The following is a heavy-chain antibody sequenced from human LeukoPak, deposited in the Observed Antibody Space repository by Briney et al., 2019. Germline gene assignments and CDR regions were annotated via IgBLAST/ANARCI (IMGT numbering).Heavy chain of an antibody. Sequence: GSLRLSCAASGFTFSSNSMNWVRQAPGKGLEWISYISSGSSTIYYADSVRGRFTISRDTAKNSLYLQMNSLRAEDTAVYYCAKESPYYDFWSGYYTGGYYYGMDVWGQGTTVTVSS. CDR2: ISSGSSTI. CDR3: AKESPYYDFWSGYYTGGYYYGMDV. CDR1: GFTFSSNS. J-gene: IGHJ6*02. V-gene: IGHV3-48*01. D-gene: IGHD3-3*01.